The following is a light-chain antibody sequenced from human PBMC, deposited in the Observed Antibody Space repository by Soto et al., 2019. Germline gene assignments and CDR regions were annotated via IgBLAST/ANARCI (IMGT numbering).Light chain of an antibody. CDR2: AAS. CDR1: QGVSRF. Sequence: IQLTQSPSSLSASVGDRVPITCRASQGVSRFLAWYQPRPGKAPNLLIFAASTLHSGVPSRFSGSGSGTEFTLTISSLQPDDFATYYCQQYNSYSPKITFGQGTRLEIK. CDR3: QQYNSYSPKIT. J-gene: IGKJ5*01. V-gene: IGKV1-9*01.